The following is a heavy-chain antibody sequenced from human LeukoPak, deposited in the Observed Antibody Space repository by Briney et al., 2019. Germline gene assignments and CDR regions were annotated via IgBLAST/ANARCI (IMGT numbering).Heavy chain of an antibody. Sequence: PGRSLRLSCAAAGFTFDDYAMHWVRQAPGKGLERVSGISWNSGSIGYADSVKGRFTISRDNAKNSLYLQMNSLRAEDTAVYYCARGSGGGSYTPVYWGQGTLVTVSS. CDR1: GFTFDDYA. J-gene: IGHJ4*02. D-gene: IGHD1-26*01. V-gene: IGHV3-9*01. CDR3: ARGSGGGSYTPVY. CDR2: ISWNSGSI.